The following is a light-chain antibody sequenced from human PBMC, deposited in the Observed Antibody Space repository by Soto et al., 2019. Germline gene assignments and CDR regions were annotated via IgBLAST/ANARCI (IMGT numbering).Light chain of an antibody. V-gene: IGLV2-14*03. CDR1: SSDLGGYNS. J-gene: IGLJ2*01. Sequence: QSALTQPASVSGSPGQSITISCTGTSSDLGGYNSVSWYQQHPGKAPKLIIYDVSNRPSGVSNRFSVSKSGNTASLTISGLQAEDEATYYCSSYTSTSTLFGRGTQLTVL. CDR2: DVS. CDR3: SSYTSTSTL.